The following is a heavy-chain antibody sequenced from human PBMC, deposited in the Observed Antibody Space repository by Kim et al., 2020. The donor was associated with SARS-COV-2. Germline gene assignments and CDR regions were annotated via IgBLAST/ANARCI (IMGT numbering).Heavy chain of an antibody. J-gene: IGHJ5*02. CDR2: INPSGGST. D-gene: IGHD4-17*01. V-gene: IGHV1-46*01. Sequence: ASVKVSCKASGYTFTSYYKHWVRQAPGQGLEWMGIINPSGGSTSYAQKFQGRVTMTRDTSTSTVYMELSSLRSEDTAVYYCARDCRNDYGGNSDPLSIDPWGQGTLVTVSS. CDR1: GYTFTSYY. CDR3: ARDCRNDYGGNSDPLSIDP.